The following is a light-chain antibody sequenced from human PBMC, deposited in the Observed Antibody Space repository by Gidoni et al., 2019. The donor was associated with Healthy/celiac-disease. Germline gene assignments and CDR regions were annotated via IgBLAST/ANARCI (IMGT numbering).Light chain of an antibody. V-gene: IGKV2-28*01. CDR1: QSLLHSNGYNY. CDR2: LGS. J-gene: IGKJ5*01. CDR3: MQALQTSIT. Sequence: DIVMTQSPLSLPVTPGEPASISCRSSQSLLHSNGYNYLDWYLQKPGQSPQLLIYLGSNRASGVPDRFSGSGSGTDCTLKISRVEAEDVGVYYCMQALQTSITFXQXTRLEIK.